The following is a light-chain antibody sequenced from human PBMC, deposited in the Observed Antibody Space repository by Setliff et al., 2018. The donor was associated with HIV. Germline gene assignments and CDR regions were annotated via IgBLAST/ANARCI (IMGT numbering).Light chain of an antibody. V-gene: IGLV1-44*01. Sequence: QSVLTPPPSASVTPGQRVTISCSGSNSNIGSNTVNWYQQLPGTAPKLFIYSNDQRPSGVPDRFSGSKSGTSASLAISGLQSEDEANYYCAAWDDRLNGFYVFGTGTKVTVL. CDR1: NSNIGSNT. CDR3: AAWDDRLNGFYV. J-gene: IGLJ1*01. CDR2: SND.